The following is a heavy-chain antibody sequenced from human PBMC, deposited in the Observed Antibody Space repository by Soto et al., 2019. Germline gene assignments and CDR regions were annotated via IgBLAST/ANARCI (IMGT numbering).Heavy chain of an antibody. CDR3: AREDGRVYYYGMDV. V-gene: IGHV3-33*01. D-gene: IGHD2-8*01. CDR2: IWYDGSNK. J-gene: IGHJ6*02. Sequence: QVQLVESGGGVVQPGRSLRLSCAASGFTFSSYGMHWVRQAPGKGLEWVAVIWYDGSNKYYADSVKGRFTISRDNSKNTLYLQMNSLRAEDTAVYYCAREDGRVYYYGMDVWGQGSTVTVSS. CDR1: GFTFSSYG.